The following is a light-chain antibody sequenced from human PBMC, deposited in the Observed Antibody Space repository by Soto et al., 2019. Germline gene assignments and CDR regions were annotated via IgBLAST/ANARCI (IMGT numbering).Light chain of an antibody. CDR1: QGIRSW. CDR2: AAS. J-gene: IGKJ5*01. Sequence: DIQMTQSPSSVSASVGDRVTITCRASQGIRSWLAWYQKKPGKAPKLLIYAASSLQSGVPSRFSGSGSGTDFTLTISSLQPEDFATYYCQQANSFPHTFGQGTRLEIK. CDR3: QQANSFPHT. V-gene: IGKV1-12*01.